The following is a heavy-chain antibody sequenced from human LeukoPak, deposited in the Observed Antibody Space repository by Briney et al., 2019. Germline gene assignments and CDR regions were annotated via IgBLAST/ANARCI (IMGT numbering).Heavy chain of an antibody. CDR2: INTNTGNP. CDR1: GYTFTGYY. D-gene: IGHD3-9*01. V-gene: IGHV7-4-1*02. J-gene: IGHJ6*02. CDR3: ARFDILTGYHPLVGNYGMDV. Sequence: ASVKVSCKASGYTFTGYYMHWVRQAPGQGLEWMGWINTNTGNPTYAQGFTGRFVFSLDTSVSTAYLQISSLKAEDTAVYYCARFDILTGYHPLVGNYGMDVWGQGTTVTVSS.